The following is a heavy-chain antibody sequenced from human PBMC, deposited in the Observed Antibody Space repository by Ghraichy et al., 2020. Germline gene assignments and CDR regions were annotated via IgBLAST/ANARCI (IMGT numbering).Heavy chain of an antibody. Sequence: SETLSLTCTVSGGSISSYYWSWIRQPPGKGLEWIGYIYYSGSTNYNPSLKSRVTISVDTSKNQFSLKLSSVTAADTAVYYCARGAYGGNSGVDFDYWGQGTLVTVSS. D-gene: IGHD4-23*01. J-gene: IGHJ4*02. CDR2: IYYSGST. CDR1: GGSISSYY. CDR3: ARGAYGGNSGVDFDY. V-gene: IGHV4-59*01.